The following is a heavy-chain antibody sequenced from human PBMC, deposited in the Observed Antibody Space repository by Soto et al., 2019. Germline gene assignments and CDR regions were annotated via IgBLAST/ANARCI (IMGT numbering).Heavy chain of an antibody. D-gene: IGHD6-19*01. CDR1: GGSFSGYY. Sequence: SETLSLTCAVYGGSFSGYYWSWIRQPPGKGLEWIGEINHSGSTNYNPSLKSRVTISVDTSKNQFSLKLSSVTAADTAVYYCARGHRARAVAGTNWFDPWGQGTLVTVSS. CDR3: ARGHRARAVAGTNWFDP. J-gene: IGHJ5*02. V-gene: IGHV4-34*01. CDR2: INHSGST.